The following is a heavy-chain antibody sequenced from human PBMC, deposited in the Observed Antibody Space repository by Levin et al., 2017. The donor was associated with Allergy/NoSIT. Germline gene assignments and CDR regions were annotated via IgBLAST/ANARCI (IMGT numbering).Heavy chain of an antibody. CDR2: ISSSSSYI. V-gene: IGHV3-21*01. D-gene: IGHD3-22*01. Sequence: SCAASGFTFSSYSMNWVRQAPGKGLEWVSSISSSSSYIYYADSVKGRFTISRDNAKNSLYLQMNSLRAEDTAVYYCARGDDDSSGYFSHYYYYYGMDVWGQGTTVTVSS. CDR1: GFTFSSYS. CDR3: ARGDDDSSGYFSHYYYYYGMDV. J-gene: IGHJ6*02.